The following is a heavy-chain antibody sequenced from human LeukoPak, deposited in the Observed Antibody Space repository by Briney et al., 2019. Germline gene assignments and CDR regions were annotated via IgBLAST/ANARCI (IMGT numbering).Heavy chain of an antibody. CDR3: ANGAGDFDY. V-gene: IGHV3-30*01. Sequence: GGSLRLSCAASGFTFSSYAMHWVRQAPGKGLEWVAVISYDGSNKYYADSVKGRLTISRDNSKNTLYLQMNSLRAEDTAVYYCANGAGDFDYWGQGTLVTVSS. D-gene: IGHD4/OR15-4a*01. J-gene: IGHJ4*02. CDR1: GFTFSSYA. CDR2: ISYDGSNK.